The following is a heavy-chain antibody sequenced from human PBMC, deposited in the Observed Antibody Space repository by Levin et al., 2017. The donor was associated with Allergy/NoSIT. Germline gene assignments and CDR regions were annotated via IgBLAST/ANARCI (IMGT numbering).Heavy chain of an antibody. Sequence: SQTLSLTCAISGDSVSSNSAAWTWIRQSPSRGLEWLGRTYYRSKWYSDYEVSVKSRITINPDTSKNQFSLQLNSVTPEDTAVYYCTREVGIRSDYFDYWGQGTLVTVSS. D-gene: IGHD1-26*01. CDR3: TREVGIRSDYFDY. CDR1: GDSVSSNSAA. J-gene: IGHJ4*02. CDR2: TYYRSKWYS. V-gene: IGHV6-1*01.